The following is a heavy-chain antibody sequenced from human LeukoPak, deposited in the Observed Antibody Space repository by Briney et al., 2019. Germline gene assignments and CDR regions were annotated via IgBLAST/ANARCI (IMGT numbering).Heavy chain of an antibody. CDR3: AQTYYYDSSGYPYYFDY. D-gene: IGHD3-22*01. Sequence: SETLSLTCTVSGGSISSSSYYWGWIRQPPGKGLEWIGSIYYSGSTYYNPSLKSRVTISVDTSKNQFSLKLSSVTAADTAVYYCAQTYYYDSSGYPYYFDYWGQGTLVTVSS. J-gene: IGHJ4*02. CDR1: GGSISSSSYY. V-gene: IGHV4-39*01. CDR2: IYYSGST.